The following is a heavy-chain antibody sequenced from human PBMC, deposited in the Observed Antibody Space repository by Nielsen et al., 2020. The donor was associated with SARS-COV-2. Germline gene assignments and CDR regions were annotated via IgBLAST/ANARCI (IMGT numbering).Heavy chain of an antibody. V-gene: IGHV3-9*01. J-gene: IGHJ4*02. CDR1: GFTFDDYA. Sequence: SLKISCAASGFTFDDYAMHWVRQAPGKGLEWVSGISWNSGSIGYADSVKGRFTISRENAKNSLYLQMNSLRAGDTAVYYCARGAVYDYVWGSYRYTGGFDYWGQGTLVTVSS. CDR3: ARGAVYDYVWGSYRYTGGFDY. D-gene: IGHD3-16*02. CDR2: ISWNSGSI.